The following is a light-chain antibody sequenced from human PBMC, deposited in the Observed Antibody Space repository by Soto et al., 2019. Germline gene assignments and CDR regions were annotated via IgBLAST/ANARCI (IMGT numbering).Light chain of an antibody. Sequence: DFQVTQSPSTLSASVGDRVTMTCRASQNIRSRLAWFQQKPGKAPKLLIYAASSLESRVPQRFSGSGSGTEFTLTISSLQPDDFATYYCQQYNTYSPMWTFGQGTRWIS. CDR2: AAS. CDR1: QNIRSR. J-gene: IGKJ1*01. CDR3: QQYNTYSPMWT. V-gene: IGKV1-5*01.